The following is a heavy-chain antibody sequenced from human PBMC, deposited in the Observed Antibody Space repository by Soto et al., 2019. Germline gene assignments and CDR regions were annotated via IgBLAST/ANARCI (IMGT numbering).Heavy chain of an antibody. Sequence: ASVKVSCKASGYAFTSYGISWVRQAPGQGLEWMGWISAYNGNRNYVQKLQGRVTMTTDTSTSTAYMELRSLRSDDTAVYYCARLYCISTSCYLGMDVWGQGTTVTVSS. CDR2: ISAYNGNR. J-gene: IGHJ6*02. D-gene: IGHD2-2*01. V-gene: IGHV1-18*01. CDR1: GYAFTSYG. CDR3: ARLYCISTSCYLGMDV.